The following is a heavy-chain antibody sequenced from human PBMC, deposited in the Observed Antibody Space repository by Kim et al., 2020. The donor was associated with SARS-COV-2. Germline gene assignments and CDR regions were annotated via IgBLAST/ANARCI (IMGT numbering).Heavy chain of an antibody. V-gene: IGHV3-33*01. D-gene: IGHD1-7*01. CDR2: IWSDGSNM. CDR1: GVSFSSHG. CDR3: ARDGVRGTVDAFDV. J-gene: IGHJ3*01. Sequence: GGSLRLSCAASGVSFSSHGMHWVRQAPGKGLEWVAVIWSDGSNMNYADSVKGRFTISRDNSENTLYLQANSLRADDTAVYYCARDGVRGTVDAFDVWGQG.